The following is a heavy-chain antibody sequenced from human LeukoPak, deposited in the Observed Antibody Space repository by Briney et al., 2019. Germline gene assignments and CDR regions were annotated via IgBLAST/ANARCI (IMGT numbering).Heavy chain of an antibody. CDR3: AREDDYYDSPGGGGFDY. Sequence: ASVKVSCNASGYTFTSYGISWVRQAPGQGLEWMGWISAYNGNTNYAQKLQGRVTMTTDTSTSTAYMELRSLRSDDTAVYYCAREDDYYDSPGGGGFDYWGQGTLVTVSS. V-gene: IGHV1-18*01. J-gene: IGHJ4*02. CDR1: GYTFTSYG. CDR2: ISAYNGNT. D-gene: IGHD3-22*01.